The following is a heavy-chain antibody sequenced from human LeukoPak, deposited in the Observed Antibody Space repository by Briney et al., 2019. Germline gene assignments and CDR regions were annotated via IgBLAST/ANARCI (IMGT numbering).Heavy chain of an antibody. CDR1: GYTFTSYY. J-gene: IGHJ4*02. D-gene: IGHD3-3*01. CDR3: ARASDKPLLRFLEWLTPYYFDY. CDR2: INPSGGST. V-gene: IGHV1-46*01. Sequence: GSVKVSCKASGYTFTSYYMHWVRQAPGQGLEWMGIINPSGGSTSYAQKFQGRVTMTRDTSTSTVYMALSSLRSEDTVVYYCARASDKPLLRFLEWLTPYYFDYWGQGTLVTVSS.